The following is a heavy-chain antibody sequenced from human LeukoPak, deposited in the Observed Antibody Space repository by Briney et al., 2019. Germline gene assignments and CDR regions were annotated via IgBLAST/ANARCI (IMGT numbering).Heavy chain of an antibody. D-gene: IGHD4-17*01. J-gene: IGHJ4*02. Sequence: PGGSLRLSCITSEFTFSGYSMSWVRQAPGKGLEWVSSISSRSSYIYYEDSLRGRFTISRDNAKNSLYLQMNSLRAEDTAVYYCAREDLDDGDPVDWGQGTLVTVSS. CDR2: ISSRSSYI. CDR3: AREDLDDGDPVD. V-gene: IGHV3-21*01. CDR1: EFTFSGYS.